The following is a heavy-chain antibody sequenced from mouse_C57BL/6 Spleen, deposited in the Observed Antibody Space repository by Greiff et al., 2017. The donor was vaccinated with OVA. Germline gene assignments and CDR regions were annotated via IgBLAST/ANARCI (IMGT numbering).Heavy chain of an antibody. V-gene: IGHV1-81*01. J-gene: IGHJ1*03. D-gene: IGHD1-1*01. Sequence: QVQLKQSGAELARPGASVKLSCKASGYTFTSYGISWVKQRTGQGLEWIGEIYPRSGNTYYNEKFKGKATLTADKSSSTAYMELRSLTSEDSAVYFCARGFSCGSSYWYFDVWGTGTTVTVSS. CDR3: ARGFSCGSSYWYFDV. CDR2: IYPRSGNT. CDR1: GYTFTSYG.